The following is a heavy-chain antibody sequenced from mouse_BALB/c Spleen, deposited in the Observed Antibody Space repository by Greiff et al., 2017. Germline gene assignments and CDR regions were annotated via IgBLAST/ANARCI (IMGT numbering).Heavy chain of an antibody. CDR2: ISDGGSYT. D-gene: IGHD1-1*01. J-gene: IGHJ4*01. CDR3: ARELLYAMDY. V-gene: IGHV5-4*02. CDR1: GFTFSDYY. Sequence: EVQLVESGGGLVKPGGSLKLSCAASGFTFSDYYMYWVRQTPEKRLEWVATISDGGSYTYYPDSVKGRFTISRDNAKNNLYLQMSSLKSQDTAMYYCARELLYAMDYWGQGTSVTVSS.